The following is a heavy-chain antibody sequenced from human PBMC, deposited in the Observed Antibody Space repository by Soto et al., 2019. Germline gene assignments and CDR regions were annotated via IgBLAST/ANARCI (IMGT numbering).Heavy chain of an antibody. V-gene: IGHV4-39*01. CDR3: APLSVSLSGPYGIHV. D-gene: IGHD2-15*01. Sequence: SETLSLTCSVSGYSVTSSDYYWAWIRQPPGKGLEWIGSMFYSGLTYYNPSLESRVTLSVDTSKNQFSVRLNSVTAADTAVYYCAPLSVSLSGPYGIHVWGQGTTVTVSS. J-gene: IGHJ6*02. CDR1: GYSVTSSDYY. CDR2: MFYSGLT.